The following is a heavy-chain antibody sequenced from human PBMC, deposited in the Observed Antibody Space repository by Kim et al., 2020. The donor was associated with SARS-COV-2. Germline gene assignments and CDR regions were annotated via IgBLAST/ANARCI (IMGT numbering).Heavy chain of an antibody. J-gene: IGHJ4*02. D-gene: IGHD3-16*01. CDR2: INAGNGNT. Sequence: ASVKVSCKASGYTFTSYAMHWVRQAPGQRLEWMGWINAGNGNTKYSQKFQGRVTITRDTSASTAYMELSSLRSEDTAVYYCARTPYYSRRGYYFDYWGQGTLVTVTS. CDR3: ARTPYYSRRGYYFDY. V-gene: IGHV1-3*01. CDR1: GYTFTSYA.